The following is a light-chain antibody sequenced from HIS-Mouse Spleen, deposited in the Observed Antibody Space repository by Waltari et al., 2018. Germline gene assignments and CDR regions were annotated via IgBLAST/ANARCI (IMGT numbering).Light chain of an antibody. CDR3: CSYAGSSTGV. CDR1: SSDVGSYNL. V-gene: IGLV2-23*01. CDR2: EGS. J-gene: IGLJ3*02. Sequence: QSALTQPASVSGSPGQSITISCTGTSSDVGSYNLVSCYQGHPGKAPKLLIYEGSKRPSGVSNRFSGSKSGTTASLTISGLQADDEAYYYCCSYAGSSTGVFGGGTKLTVL.